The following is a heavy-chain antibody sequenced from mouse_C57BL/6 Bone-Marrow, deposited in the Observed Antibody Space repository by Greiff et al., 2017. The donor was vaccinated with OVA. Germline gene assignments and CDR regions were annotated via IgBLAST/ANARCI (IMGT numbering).Heavy chain of an antibody. V-gene: IGHV1-54*01. J-gene: IGHJ2*01. CDR1: GYAFTNYL. CDR2: INPGSGGT. D-gene: IGHD4-1*01. CDR3: ARKTVYFDC. Sequence: QVQLQQSGAELVRPGTSVKVSCKASGYAFTNYLIEWVKQRPGQGLEWIGVINPGSGGTNYNEKFKGKATLTADKSSSTAYMQLSSLTSEDSAVYFCARKTVYFDCWGQGTTLTVSS.